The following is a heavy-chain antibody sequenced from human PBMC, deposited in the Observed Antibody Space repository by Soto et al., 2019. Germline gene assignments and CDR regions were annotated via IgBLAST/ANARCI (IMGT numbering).Heavy chain of an antibody. CDR3: ATRYGTTWSPYAFDY. CDR2: ISGDAGST. D-gene: IGHD3-16*01. CDR1: GFTFRSRA. V-gene: IGHV3-23*01. Sequence: GGSLRLSCEASGFTFRSRAMSWVRQAPGKGLEWVSTISGDAGSTYFADSVKGRFTISRDNSKSTLYLQMSSLRSEDTAVYYCATRYGTTWSPYAFDYWGPGTLVTVSS. J-gene: IGHJ4*02.